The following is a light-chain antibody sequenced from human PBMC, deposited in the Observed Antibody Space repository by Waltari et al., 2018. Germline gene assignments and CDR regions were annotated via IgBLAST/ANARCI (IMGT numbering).Light chain of an antibody. J-gene: IGKJ1*01. V-gene: IGKV3-15*01. CDR3: QQYNNWLWT. Sequence: EIVMTQSPATLSVSLGERATPSCRASQSISSNLAWYQQKPGQAPRLPFFGASTRATGIPTRFSGSGSGKEFPLTISSLQSEDFAIYYCQQYNNWLWTFGQGTEVEIK. CDR1: QSISSN. CDR2: GAS.